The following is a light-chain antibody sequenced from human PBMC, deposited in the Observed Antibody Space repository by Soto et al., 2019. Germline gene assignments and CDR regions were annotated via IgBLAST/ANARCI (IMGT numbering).Light chain of an antibody. CDR3: QQYHIYSWT. CDR2: RAS. Sequence: DVQITQSPSTLSAYVGDRVTITCRASQDIGTWLAWYQQKPEKAPKVLIYRASHLESGVPSRFSASGSGTEFSLTINSLQADDFATYYCQQYHIYSWTFGQGTKV. CDR1: QDIGTW. V-gene: IGKV1-5*03. J-gene: IGKJ1*01.